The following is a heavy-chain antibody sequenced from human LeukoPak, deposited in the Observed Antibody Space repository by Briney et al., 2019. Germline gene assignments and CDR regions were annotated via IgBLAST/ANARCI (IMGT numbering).Heavy chain of an antibody. V-gene: IGHV3-53*01. D-gene: IGHD1-14*01. CDR1: GFIVSNTY. CDR2: IHNDGST. Sequence: GGSLRLSCAASGFIVSNTYMTWVRQAPGKGLEWVSFIHNDGSTYYADSVKGRFTISRDNSKSMLFLQINSLRVEDSAVYFCASLARNYCGRGTRVRVSS. J-gene: IGHJ4*02. CDR3: ASLARNY.